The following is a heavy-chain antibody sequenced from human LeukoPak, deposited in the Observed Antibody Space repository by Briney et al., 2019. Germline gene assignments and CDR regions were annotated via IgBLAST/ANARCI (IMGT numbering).Heavy chain of an antibody. CDR1: GYTFTSYA. V-gene: IGHV1-3*01. J-gene: IGHJ6*03. CDR3: ARTWIQLWLHYYYYYMDV. CDR2: INAGNGNT. D-gene: IGHD5-18*01. Sequence: GASVKVSCKASGYTFTSYAMHWVRQAPGQRLEWMGWINAGNGNTKYSQKLQGRVTMTTDTSTSTAYMELRSLRSDDTAVYYCARTWIQLWLHYYYYYMDVWGKGTTVTVSS.